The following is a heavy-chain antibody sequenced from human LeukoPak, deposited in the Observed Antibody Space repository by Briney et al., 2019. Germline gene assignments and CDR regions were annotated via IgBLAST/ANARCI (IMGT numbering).Heavy chain of an antibody. J-gene: IGHJ4*02. Sequence: GGSLRLSWAALGLIFSANGTHWVRQAPGKGLGWLAFIRYAETNDKYYADSVKGRFTLPRDNSRNTLYLQMNSLRAEDTAVYYCARDFPGYSSSPGLYYFDYWGQGTLVTVSS. V-gene: IGHV3-30*02. D-gene: IGHD6-13*01. CDR3: ARDFPGYSSSPGLYYFDY. CDR2: IRYAETNDK. CDR1: GLIFSANG.